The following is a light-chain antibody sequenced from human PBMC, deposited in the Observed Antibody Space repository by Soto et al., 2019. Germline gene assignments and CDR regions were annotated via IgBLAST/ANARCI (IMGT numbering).Light chain of an antibody. CDR2: DAS. Sequence: EIVLTQSPATLSLSPGERATLSCRASQSVSSYLAWYQQNPGQAPRLLIYDASNRATGIPARFSGSGCGTDFTLTSSSLEPEDCAVYYCQQRSNWPPLTFGGGTKVEIK. J-gene: IGKJ4*01. CDR1: QSVSSY. CDR3: QQRSNWPPLT. V-gene: IGKV3-11*01.